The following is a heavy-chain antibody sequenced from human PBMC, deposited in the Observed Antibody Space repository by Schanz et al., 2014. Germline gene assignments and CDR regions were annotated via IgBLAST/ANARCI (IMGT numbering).Heavy chain of an antibody. Sequence: QVQLVESGGGVVQFGRSLRLSCVASGFTFSSYGMHWVRQAPGKGLEWVAVIWYDGNNKYYADSVKGRFTMSRDNSKNTLYLQMNSLRAEDTAVYYCARANYRRKINFDYWGRGTLVTVSS. CDR3: ARANYRRKINFDY. CDR1: GFTFSSYG. CDR2: IWYDGNNK. V-gene: IGHV3-33*01. D-gene: IGHD3-10*01. J-gene: IGHJ4*02.